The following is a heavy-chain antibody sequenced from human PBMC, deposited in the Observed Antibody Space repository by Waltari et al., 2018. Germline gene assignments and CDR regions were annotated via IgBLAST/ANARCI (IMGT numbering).Heavy chain of an antibody. D-gene: IGHD6-19*01. CDR2: IYHSGST. V-gene: IGHV4-38-2*01. CDR3: ARRPYSSGWYWFDY. CDR1: GYSISSGYS. Sequence: QVQLQESGPGLVKPSETLSLTCAVSGYSISSGYSWGWIRQPPGKGLEWIGSIYHSGSTYYNPSLKSRVTISVDTSKNQFSLKLSSVTAADTAVYYCARRPYSSGWYWFDYWGQGTLVTVSS. J-gene: IGHJ4*02.